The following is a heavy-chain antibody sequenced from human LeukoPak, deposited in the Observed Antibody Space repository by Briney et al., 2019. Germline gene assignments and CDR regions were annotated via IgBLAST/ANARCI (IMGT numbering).Heavy chain of an antibody. CDR3: AREQEIAPAPWFDP. Sequence: VGSLRLSCAASGFTFNTYSMNWVRQAPGKGLEWVGNIKQDGSEKYYVASVKGRFTISRDNAKNSLYLQMNSLRAEDTAVYYCAREQEIAPAPWFDPWGQGTLVTVSS. J-gene: IGHJ5*02. V-gene: IGHV3-7*01. CDR2: IKQDGSEK. CDR1: GFTFNTYS. D-gene: IGHD6-13*01.